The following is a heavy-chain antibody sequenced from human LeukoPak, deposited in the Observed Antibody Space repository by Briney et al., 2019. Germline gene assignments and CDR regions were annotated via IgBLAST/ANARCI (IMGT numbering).Heavy chain of an antibody. CDR3: AKSESRGHYYDSSGYYLFDY. J-gene: IGHJ4*02. CDR1: GFTFSSYG. CDR2: ISYDGSNK. Sequence: GGSLRLSCAASGFTFSSYGMHWVRQAPGKGLEWVAVISYDGSNKYYADPVKGRFTISRDNSKNTLYLQMNSLRAEDTAVYYCAKSESRGHYYDSSGYYLFDYWGQGTLVTVSS. V-gene: IGHV3-30*18. D-gene: IGHD3-22*01.